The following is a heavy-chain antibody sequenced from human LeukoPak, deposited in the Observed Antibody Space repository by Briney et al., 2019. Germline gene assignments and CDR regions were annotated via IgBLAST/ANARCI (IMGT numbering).Heavy chain of an antibody. Sequence: GGSLRLSCAASGFTFSSYAMSWVRQAPGKGLEWVSAISGSGGGTYYADSVKGRFTISRDNSKNTLYLQMNSLRAEDTAVYYCAREGRWYYYDSSGYYDYWGQGTLVTVSS. D-gene: IGHD3-22*01. V-gene: IGHV3-23*01. CDR1: GFTFSSYA. J-gene: IGHJ4*02. CDR3: AREGRWYYYDSSGYYDY. CDR2: ISGSGGGT.